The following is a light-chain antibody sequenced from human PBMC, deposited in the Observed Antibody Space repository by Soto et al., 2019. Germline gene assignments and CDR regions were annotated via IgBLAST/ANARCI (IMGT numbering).Light chain of an antibody. V-gene: IGKV3-15*01. CDR1: QSVVCD. J-gene: IGKJ5*01. CDR3: QHYDSLPIT. CDR2: GAS. Sequence: ERVMTQSPATLSVSPGEIATLSCRASQSVVCDLAWYQQKPGQAPRLLIYGASSRASGIPDRFSGSGSGTDFTLTISRLEPEDFAVFYCQHYDSLPITFGQGTRLEI.